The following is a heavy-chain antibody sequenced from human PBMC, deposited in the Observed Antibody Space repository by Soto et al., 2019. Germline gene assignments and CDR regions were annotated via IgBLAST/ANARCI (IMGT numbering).Heavy chain of an antibody. CDR1: GGSISSGGYY. V-gene: IGHV4-31*03. D-gene: IGHD4-4*01. Sequence: QVQLQESGPGLVKPSQTLSLTCTVSGGSISSGGYYWSWIRQHPGKGLEWIGFIYYSGSTYYNPSLKSRVTISVDTSKNQFSLKLSSVTAADTAVYYCARRLQRVSLNWFDPWGQGTLVTVSS. J-gene: IGHJ5*02. CDR2: IYYSGST. CDR3: ARRLQRVSLNWFDP.